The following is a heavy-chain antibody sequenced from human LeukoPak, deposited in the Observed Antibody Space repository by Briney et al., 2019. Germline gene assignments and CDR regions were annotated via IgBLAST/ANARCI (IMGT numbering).Heavy chain of an antibody. V-gene: IGHV4-61*02. CDR1: GGSISSGSYY. CDR2: IYTSGST. J-gene: IGHJ5*02. Sequence: KTSETLSLTCTVSGGSISSGSYYWSWIRQPAGKGLEWIGRIYTSGSTNYNPSLKSRVTISVDTSKNQFSLKLSSVTAADTAVYYCARDTIGGSNWFDPWGQGTLVTVSS. D-gene: IGHD2-15*01. CDR3: ARDTIGGSNWFDP.